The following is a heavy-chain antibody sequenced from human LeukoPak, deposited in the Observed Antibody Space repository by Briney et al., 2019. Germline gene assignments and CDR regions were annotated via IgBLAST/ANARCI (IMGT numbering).Heavy chain of an antibody. Sequence: PGGSLRLSCAASGLTFSSYVMNWVGQAAGKGLEWVSYISRSGSSIYYADCVKGRFTISRDNAKKSLYLQMHSLRAEDTAVYYCARVFDGGYNPFDYWGQGTLVTVSS. CDR3: ARVFDGGYNPFDY. J-gene: IGHJ4*02. D-gene: IGHD4-23*01. CDR1: GLTFSSYV. CDR2: ISRSGSSI. V-gene: IGHV3-48*03.